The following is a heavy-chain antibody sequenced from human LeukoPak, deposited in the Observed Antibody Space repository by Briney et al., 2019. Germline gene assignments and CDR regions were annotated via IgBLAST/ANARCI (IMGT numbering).Heavy chain of an antibody. D-gene: IGHD5-12*01. CDR3: ARSSGYDAFDI. V-gene: IGHV3-48*03. CDR1: GFTFSSYE. CDR2: ISSSGSTI. Sequence: PGGSLRLSCAAFGFTFSSYEMNWVRQAPGKGLEWVSYISSSGSTIYYADSVKGRFTISRDNAKNSLYLQMNSLRAEDTAVYYCARSSGYDAFDIWGQGTMVTVSS. J-gene: IGHJ3*02.